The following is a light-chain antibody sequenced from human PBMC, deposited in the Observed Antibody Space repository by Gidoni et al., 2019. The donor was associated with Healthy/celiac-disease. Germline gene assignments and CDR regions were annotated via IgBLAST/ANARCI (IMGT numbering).Light chain of an antibody. J-gene: IGKJ1*01. CDR3: QQYYSTPWT. V-gene: IGKV4-1*01. Sequence: DIVMTKSHDSLPVSLGERATINCKSSRSVLSNSNNKNYLTWYQQKPGQPPKLLIYWASTREAGVPDRFSGSGSGTDFTLTISSLQAEDVAVYYCQQYYSTPWTFGQGTKVEIK. CDR1: RSVLSNSNNKNY. CDR2: WAS.